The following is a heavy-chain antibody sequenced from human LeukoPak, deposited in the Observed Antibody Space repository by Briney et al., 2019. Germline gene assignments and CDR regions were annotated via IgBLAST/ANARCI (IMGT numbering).Heavy chain of an antibody. D-gene: IGHD6-19*01. V-gene: IGHV1-2*04. CDR3: ARDIAVAGTDLLYYFDY. J-gene: IGHJ4*02. Sequence: ASVKVSCKASGYPFTTYGIDWVRQATGQGLEWMGWINPNSGGTNYAQKFQGWVTMTRDTSISTAYMELSRLRSDDTAVYYCARDIAVAGTDLLYYFDYWGQGTLVTVSS. CDR1: GYPFTTYG. CDR2: INPNSGGT.